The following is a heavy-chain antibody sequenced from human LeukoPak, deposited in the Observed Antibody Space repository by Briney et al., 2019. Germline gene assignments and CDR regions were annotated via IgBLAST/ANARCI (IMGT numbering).Heavy chain of an antibody. V-gene: IGHV4-4*02. CDR3: ARAPNVLGAGAFDI. J-gene: IGHJ3*02. CDR1: GGSISSSNW. Sequence: SETLSLTCAVSGGSISSSNWWSWVRQPPGKGLEWIGEIYHSGSTNYNPSLKSRVTISVDKSTNQFSLKLSSVTAADTAVYYCARAPNVLGAGAFDIWGQGTMVTVSS. CDR2: IYHSGST. D-gene: IGHD3-10*01.